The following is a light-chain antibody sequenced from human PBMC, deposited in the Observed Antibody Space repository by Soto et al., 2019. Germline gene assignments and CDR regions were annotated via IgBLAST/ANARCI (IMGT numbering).Light chain of an antibody. V-gene: IGLV2-14*01. CDR1: SSDVGGYNY. CDR3: SSYTSSSTLNWV. CDR2: DVS. J-gene: IGLJ3*02. Sequence: QSALTQPASVSGSPGQSITISCTGTSSDVGGYNYVSWYQQHPGKAPKLMIYDVSNRPSGVSNRFSGSKSGNTASLTISGLQAEDEADYYCSSYTSSSTLNWVFGGGTQLTV.